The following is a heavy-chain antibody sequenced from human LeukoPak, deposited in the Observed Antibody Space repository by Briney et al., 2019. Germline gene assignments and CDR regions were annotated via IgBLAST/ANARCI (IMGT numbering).Heavy chain of an antibody. CDR2: INHSGST. V-gene: IGHV4-34*01. CDR1: GYSISSGYY. J-gene: IGHJ4*02. Sequence: SETLSLTCAVSGYSISSGYYWSWIRPPPGKGLEWIGEINHSGSTNYNPSLKSRVTISVDTSKNQFSLKLSSVTAADTAVYYCARELPRQWLRFGTFDYWGQGTLVTVSS. CDR3: ARELPRQWLRFGTFDY. D-gene: IGHD5-12*01.